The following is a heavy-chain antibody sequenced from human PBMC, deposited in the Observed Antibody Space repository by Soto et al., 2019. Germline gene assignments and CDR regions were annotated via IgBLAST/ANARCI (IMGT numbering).Heavy chain of an antibody. CDR3: ARVGSNYYFDY. V-gene: IGHV1-69*02. D-gene: IGHD4-4*01. Sequence: ASVKVSCKASGGTFSSYTISWVRQAPGQGLEWMGRIIPILGIANYAQKFQGRVTITADKSTSTAYMELSSLRSEDTAVYYCARVGSNYYFDYWGQGTLVTVSS. CDR1: GGTFSSYT. CDR2: IIPILGIA. J-gene: IGHJ4*02.